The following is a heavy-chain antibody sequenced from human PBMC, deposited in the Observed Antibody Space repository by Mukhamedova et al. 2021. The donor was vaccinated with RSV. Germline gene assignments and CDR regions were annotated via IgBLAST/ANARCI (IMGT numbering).Heavy chain of an antibody. D-gene: IGHD3-16*01. CDR2: IISDGSDT. Sequence: GKGLEWVARIISDGSDTTYAESVKGRFTISRDNAKNTLYLQMNSLRAEDTALYFCAGRVNAYDLNWFDPWGQGTLVTVSS. J-gene: IGHJ5*02. CDR3: AGRVNAYDLNWFDP. V-gene: IGHV3-74*01.